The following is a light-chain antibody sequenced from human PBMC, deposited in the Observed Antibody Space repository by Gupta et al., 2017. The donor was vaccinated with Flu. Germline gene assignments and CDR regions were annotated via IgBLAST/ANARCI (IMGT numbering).Light chain of an antibody. J-gene: IGKJ4*01. Sequence: EIVLTQSPGTLSLSPGERATLSCRASQSVSSSYLAWYQQKPGQAPRLLIYGASSRATGIPDRVSGSGSGTDFTLTISRLEPEDFAVDYCKQYGSSRLTFGGGTKVEIK. CDR3: KQYGSSRLT. CDR2: GAS. CDR1: QSVSSSY. V-gene: IGKV3-20*01.